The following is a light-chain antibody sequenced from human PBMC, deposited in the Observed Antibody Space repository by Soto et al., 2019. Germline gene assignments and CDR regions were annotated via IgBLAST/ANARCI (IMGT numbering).Light chain of an antibody. CDR2: DVS. CDR3: QQLSHWA. CDR1: QTTSNY. J-gene: IGKJ4*01. V-gene: IGKV3-11*01. Sequence: EIVLTQSPATLSLSPGERATLACSARQTTSNYLAWYQQKPGQAPRLLIYDVSNRATGIPDRFSGSGSGTDVTLTISSLAPGDFAVYYCQQLSHWAFGGGTQVEIK.